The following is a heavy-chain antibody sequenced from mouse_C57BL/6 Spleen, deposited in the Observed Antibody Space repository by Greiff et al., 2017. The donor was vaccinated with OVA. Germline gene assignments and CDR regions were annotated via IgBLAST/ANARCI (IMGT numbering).Heavy chain of an antibody. CDR3: APGGSFYAMDY. Sequence: VQLQQSGPELVKPGASVKISCKASGYAFSSSWMNWVKQRPGKGLEWIGRIYPGDGDTNYNGKFKGKATLTADKSSSTAYMQLSSLTSEDSAVYFCAPGGSFYAMDYWGQGTSVTVSS. CDR2: IYPGDGDT. CDR1: GYAFSSSW. D-gene: IGHD1-1*01. V-gene: IGHV1-82*01. J-gene: IGHJ4*01.